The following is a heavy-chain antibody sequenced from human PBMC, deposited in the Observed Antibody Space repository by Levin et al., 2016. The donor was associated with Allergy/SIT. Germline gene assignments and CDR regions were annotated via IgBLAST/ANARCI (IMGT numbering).Heavy chain of an antibody. D-gene: IGHD3-22*01. CDR3: VGGYYYDSSGYSDFDY. V-gene: IGHV3-30*03. J-gene: IGHJ4*02. CDR1: GFTFSSYG. CDR2: ISYDGSNK. Sequence: GESLKISCATSGFTFSSYGMHWVRQAPGKGLEWVAVISYDGSNKYYADSVKGRFTISRDNSKNTLYLQMNSLRAEDTAVYYCVGGYYYDSSGYSDFDYWGQGTLVTASS.